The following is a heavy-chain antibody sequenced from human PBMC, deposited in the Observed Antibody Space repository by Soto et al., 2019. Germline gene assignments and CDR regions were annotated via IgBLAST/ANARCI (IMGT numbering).Heavy chain of an antibody. V-gene: IGHV5-51*01. CDR3: ARPFRRGGYKPIFDY. J-gene: IGHJ4*02. D-gene: IGHD5-12*01. CDR1: GYSFTSYW. CDR2: IYPGDSDT. Sequence: GESLKISCKGSGYSFTSYWIGWVRQMPGKGLEWMGIIYPGDSDTRYSPSFQGQVAISADKSISTAYLQWSSLKASDTAMYYCARPFRRGGYKPIFDYWGQGTLVTVS.